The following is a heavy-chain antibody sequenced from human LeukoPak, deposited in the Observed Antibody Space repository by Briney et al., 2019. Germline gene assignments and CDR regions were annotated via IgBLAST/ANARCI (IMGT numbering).Heavy chain of an antibody. J-gene: IGHJ4*02. CDR2: IRYDGSNK. V-gene: IGHV3-30*02. Sequence: GGFLRLSCVASGFSFSNYGMHWVRQAPGKGLEWVAFIRYDGSNKYYADSVKGRFTISRDSSKNTLYLEMSSLRVEDTAVYYCAKYYRESSGGSPLDYWGQGTRVTVSS. CDR1: GFSFSNYG. CDR3: AKYYRESSGGSPLDY. D-gene: IGHD3-22*01.